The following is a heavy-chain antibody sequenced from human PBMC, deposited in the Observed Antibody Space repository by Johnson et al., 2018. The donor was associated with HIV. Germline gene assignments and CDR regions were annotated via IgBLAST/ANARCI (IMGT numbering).Heavy chain of an antibody. Sequence: VQLVESGGGLVQPGRSLRLSCTASGFTFGDYAMSWVRQAPGKGLEWVGFIRSKTSGGTTEYAASVKGRFTISRDDSKSIAYLQMNSLKTEDTAVYYCTKHRPPTTGGAVDAVEIWGQGTMVTVSS. CDR2: IRSKTSGGTT. J-gene: IGHJ3*02. V-gene: IGHV3-49*04. CDR1: GFTFGDYA. D-gene: IGHD3-16*01. CDR3: TKHRPPTTGGAVDAVEI.